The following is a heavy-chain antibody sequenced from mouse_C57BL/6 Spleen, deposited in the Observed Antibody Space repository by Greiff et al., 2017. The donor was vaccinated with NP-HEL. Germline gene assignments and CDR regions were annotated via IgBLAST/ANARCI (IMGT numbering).Heavy chain of an antibody. J-gene: IGHJ1*03. CDR2: IYPRSGNT. Sequence: QVHVKQSGAELARPGASVKLSCKASGYTFTSYGISWVKQRTGQGLEWIGEIYPRSGNTYYNEKFKGKATLTADKSSSTAYMELRSLTSEDSAVYFCAREDGSSYFDVWGTGTTVTVSS. CDR1: GYTFTSYG. CDR3: AREDGSSYFDV. D-gene: IGHD1-1*01. V-gene: IGHV1-81*01.